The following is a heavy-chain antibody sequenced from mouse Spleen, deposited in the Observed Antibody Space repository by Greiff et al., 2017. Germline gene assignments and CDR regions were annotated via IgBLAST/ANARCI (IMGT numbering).Heavy chain of an antibody. J-gene: IGHJ2*01. CDR2: INPSNGGT. Sequence: QVQLKQPGAELVKPGASVKLSCKASGYTFTSYYMYWVKQRPGQGLEWIGGINPSNGGTNFNEKFKSKATLTVDKSSSTAYMQLSSLTSEDSAVYYCTRGYDGYYLDYWGQGTTLTVSS. CDR3: TRGYDGYYLDY. D-gene: IGHD2-3*01. V-gene: IGHV1S81*02. CDR1: GYTFTSYY.